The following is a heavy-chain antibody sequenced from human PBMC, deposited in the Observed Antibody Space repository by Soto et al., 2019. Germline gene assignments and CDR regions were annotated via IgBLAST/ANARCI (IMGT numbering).Heavy chain of an antibody. CDR1: GYAFTDYY. V-gene: IGHV1-2*02. D-gene: IGHD3-9*01. J-gene: IGHJ4*02. Sequence: QVHLVQSGAEVRKPGASVNVSCATSGYAFTDYYIHWVRQAPGQGLEWLGWINPNTGGTNYAQRFQARVTLTKDTSMTTAYLELTSLRFDDTAIYFCARSGTGPTYLDHWGQGTLITVSS. CDR3: ARSGTGPTYLDH. CDR2: INPNTGGT.